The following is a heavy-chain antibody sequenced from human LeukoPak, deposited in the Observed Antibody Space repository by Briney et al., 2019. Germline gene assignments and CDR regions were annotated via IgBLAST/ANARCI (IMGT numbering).Heavy chain of an antibody. Sequence: ASVKVSCKASGYTFTGYYMHWVRQAPGQGLEWMGWINPNSGGTNYAQKFQGRVTMTRDTSISTAYMELSRLRSDDTAVYYCAREITMAYNWSDPWGQGTLVTVSS. J-gene: IGHJ5*02. D-gene: IGHD3-10*01. CDR1: GYTFTGYY. CDR3: AREITMAYNWSDP. V-gene: IGHV1-2*02. CDR2: INPNSGGT.